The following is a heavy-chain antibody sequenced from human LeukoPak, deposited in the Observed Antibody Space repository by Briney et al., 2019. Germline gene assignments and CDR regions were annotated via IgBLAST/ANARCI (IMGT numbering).Heavy chain of an antibody. CDR2: LYHSGST. CDR1: GYSIRSGYY. Sequence: SETLSLTCTVSGYSIRSGYYWGWIRQPPGKGLEWIGSLYHSGSTYYNPSLKSRVTISVDTSKNQFSLKLSSVTAADTAVYYCARHRSRYYYYMDVWGKGTTVTISS. J-gene: IGHJ6*03. D-gene: IGHD6-13*01. V-gene: IGHV4-38-2*02. CDR3: ARHRSRYYYYMDV.